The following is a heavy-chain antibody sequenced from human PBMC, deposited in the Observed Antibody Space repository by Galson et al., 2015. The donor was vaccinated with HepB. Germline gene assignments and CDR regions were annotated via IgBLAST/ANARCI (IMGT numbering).Heavy chain of an antibody. CDR3: TTGAYCSGGSCYSYYYYYYGMDV. Sequence: SLRLSCAASGFTFSNAWMSWVRQAPGKGLEWVGRIKSKTDGGTTDYAAPVKGRFTISRDDSKNTLYLQMNSLKTEDTAVYYCTTGAYCSGGSCYSYYYYYYGMDVWGQGTTVTVSS. D-gene: IGHD2-15*01. CDR1: GFTFSNAW. J-gene: IGHJ6*02. V-gene: IGHV3-15*01. CDR2: IKSKTDGGTT.